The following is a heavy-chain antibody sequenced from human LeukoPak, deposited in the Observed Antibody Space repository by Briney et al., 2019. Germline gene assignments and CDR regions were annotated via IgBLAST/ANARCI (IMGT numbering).Heavy chain of an antibody. D-gene: IGHD3-22*01. Sequence: PSETLSLTCAVYGGSFSDYYWSWIRQPPGKGLEWIGEINHSGSTNYNPSLKSRVTISVDTSKNQFSLKLSSVTAADTAVYYCARAEYDSSGSLYWGQGTLATVSS. CDR3: ARAEYDSSGSLY. J-gene: IGHJ4*02. CDR1: GGSFSDYY. CDR2: INHSGST. V-gene: IGHV4-34*01.